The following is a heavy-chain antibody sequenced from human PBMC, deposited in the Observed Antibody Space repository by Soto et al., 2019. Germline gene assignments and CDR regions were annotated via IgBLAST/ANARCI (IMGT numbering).Heavy chain of an antibody. Sequence: PSETLSLTCTVSGGSVSSGSYYWSWIRQPPGKGLEWIGYIYYSGSTNYNPSLKSRVTISVDTSKNRFSLKLGSVTAADTAVYYCASYSGYDPDQREYYYYYGMDVWGQGTTVTVSS. CDR3: ASYSGYDPDQREYYYYYGMDV. D-gene: IGHD5-12*01. J-gene: IGHJ6*02. V-gene: IGHV4-61*01. CDR1: GGSVSSGSYY. CDR2: IYYSGST.